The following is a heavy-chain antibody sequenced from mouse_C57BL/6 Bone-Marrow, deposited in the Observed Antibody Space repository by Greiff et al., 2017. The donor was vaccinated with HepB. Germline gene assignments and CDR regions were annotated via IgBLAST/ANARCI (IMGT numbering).Heavy chain of an antibody. D-gene: IGHD2-3*01. J-gene: IGHJ2*01. CDR2: IYPGDGDT. CDR1: GYAFSSSW. V-gene: IGHV1-82*01. Sequence: QVQLQQSGPELVKPGASVKISCKASGYAFSSSWMNWVKQRPGKGLEWIGRIYPGDGDTNYNGKFKGKATLTADKSSSTAYMQLSSLTSEDSAAYFCARSGGWLLPLFDYWGQGTTLTVSS. CDR3: ARSGGWLLPLFDY.